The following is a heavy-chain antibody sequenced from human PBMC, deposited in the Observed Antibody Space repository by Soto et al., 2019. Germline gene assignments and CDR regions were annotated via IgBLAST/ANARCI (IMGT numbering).Heavy chain of an antibody. J-gene: IGHJ4*02. D-gene: IGHD1-1*01. CDR3: VTGLSGPSTTSGY. CDR2: NRNKVKNYTT. Sequence: EVQLVESGGGLVQPGGSLRLSCVGSGFVFSDHYIDWVRQAPGYGLEWVSGNRNKVKNYTTEYAVSVKGRFSMTRDESRNSVFLHMCSLKIDDTAVYYCVTGLSGPSTTSGYWGQGTLVTVSS. V-gene: IGHV3-72*01. CDR1: GFVFSDHY.